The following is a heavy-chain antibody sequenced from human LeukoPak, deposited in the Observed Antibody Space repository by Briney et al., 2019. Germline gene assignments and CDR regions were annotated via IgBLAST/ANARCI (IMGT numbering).Heavy chain of an antibody. D-gene: IGHD6-19*01. Sequence: GRSLRLSCAASGFTFDDYAMHWVRQAPGKGLEWVSGIRWNSGSIGYADSVKGRFTISRDNAKNSLYLQMNSLRAEDTALYYCARSGYSSWYYYYGMDVWGQGTTVTVSS. CDR1: GFTFDDYA. J-gene: IGHJ6*02. CDR3: ARSGYSSWYYYYGMDV. V-gene: IGHV3-9*01. CDR2: IRWNSGSI.